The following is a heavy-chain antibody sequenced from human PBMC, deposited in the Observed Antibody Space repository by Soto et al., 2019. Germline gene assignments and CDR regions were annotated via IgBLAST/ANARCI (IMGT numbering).Heavy chain of an antibody. CDR2: IIPIFGTA. CDR3: AREGSYCSGGSCYFFY. Sequence: QVQLVQSGAEVKKPGSSVKVSCKASGGTFSSYAISWVRQAPGQGLEWMGGIIPIFGTANYAQKFQGRVTITADESTSTAYIELSSLRSEDTAVYYCAREGSYCSGGSCYFFYWGQGTLVTVSS. J-gene: IGHJ4*02. V-gene: IGHV1-69*01. D-gene: IGHD2-15*01. CDR1: GGTFSSYA.